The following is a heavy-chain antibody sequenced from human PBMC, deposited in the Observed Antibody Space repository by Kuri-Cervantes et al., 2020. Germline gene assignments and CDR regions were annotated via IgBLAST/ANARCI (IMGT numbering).Heavy chain of an antibody. Sequence: ESLKISCTVSGGSISSYYWSWIRQPPGKGLEWIGYIYYSGSTNYNPSLKGRVTISVDTSKNQFSLKLSSVTAADTAVYYCARDLVGYSYGDYWGQGTLVTVSS. CDR1: GGSISSYY. V-gene: IGHV4-59*01. CDR3: ARDLVGYSYGDY. J-gene: IGHJ4*02. D-gene: IGHD5-18*01. CDR2: IYYSGST.